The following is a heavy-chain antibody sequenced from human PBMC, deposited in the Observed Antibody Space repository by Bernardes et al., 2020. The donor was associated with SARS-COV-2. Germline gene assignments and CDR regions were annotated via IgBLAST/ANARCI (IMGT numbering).Heavy chain of an antibody. Sequence: ASVKVSCKASGYTFTGYYMHWVRQAPGQGLEWMGWINPNSGGTNYAQKFQGWVTMTRDTSISTAYMELSRLSSVTAADTAVYYCARANLYYDFWSGYPPLWYYYGMDVWGQGTTVTVSS. CDR1: GYTFTGYY. CDR3: ARANLYYDFWSGYPPLWYYYGMDV. J-gene: IGHJ6*02. V-gene: IGHV1-2*04. CDR2: INPNSGGT. D-gene: IGHD3-3*01.